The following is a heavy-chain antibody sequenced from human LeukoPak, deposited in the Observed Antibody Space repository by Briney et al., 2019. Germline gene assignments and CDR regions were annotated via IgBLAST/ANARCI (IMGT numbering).Heavy chain of an antibody. CDR1: GGTFSSYA. Sequence: SVKVSCKASGGTFSSYAISWVRRAPGQGLEWMGGIIPIFGTANYAQKFQGRVTITTDESTSTAYMELSSLRSEDTAVYYCARGAGYYDSSGYYFDYWGQGTLVTVSS. J-gene: IGHJ4*02. D-gene: IGHD3-22*01. CDR2: IIPIFGTA. V-gene: IGHV1-69*05. CDR3: ARGAGYYDSSGYYFDY.